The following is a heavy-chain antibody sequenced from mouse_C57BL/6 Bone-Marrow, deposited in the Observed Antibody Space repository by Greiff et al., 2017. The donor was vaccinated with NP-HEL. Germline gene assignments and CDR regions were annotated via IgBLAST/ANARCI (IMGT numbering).Heavy chain of an antibody. CDR3: ARKEFAY. V-gene: IGHV5-4*03. Sequence: EVKLVESGGGLVKPGGSLKLSCAASGFTFSSYAMSWVRQTPEKRLEWVATISGGGSTTYYPDNVKGRFTISRDNAKNTLYLQMSHLKSEDTAMYYCARKEFAYWGQGTLVTVSA. CDR1: GFTFSSYA. CDR2: ISGGGSTT. J-gene: IGHJ3*01.